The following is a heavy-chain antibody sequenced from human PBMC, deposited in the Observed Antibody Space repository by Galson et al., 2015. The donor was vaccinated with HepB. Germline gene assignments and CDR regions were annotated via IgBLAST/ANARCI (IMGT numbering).Heavy chain of an antibody. CDR3: ARDLNDFWSGYPFDY. CDR1: GYTFTSYA. J-gene: IGHJ4*01. V-gene: IGHV1-3*01. CDR2: INAGNGNT. Sequence: SVKVSCKASGYTFTSYAMHWVRQAPGQRLEWMGWINAGNGNTKYSQKFQGRGTITRDTSASTAYMELSSLRSEDTAVYYCARDLNDFWSGYPFDYWGHGTLVTVSS. D-gene: IGHD3-3*01.